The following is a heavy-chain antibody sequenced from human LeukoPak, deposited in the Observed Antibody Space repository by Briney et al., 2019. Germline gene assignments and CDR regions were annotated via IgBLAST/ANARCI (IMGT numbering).Heavy chain of an antibody. D-gene: IGHD3-3*01. V-gene: IGHV4-38-2*02. CDR3: ARVDFWSGYSYDY. Sequence: SETLSLTCTVSGYSISSGYYWGWIRQPPGKGLEWIGSGSTYYNPSLKSRVTISVDTSKNQFSLKLSSVTAADTAVYYCARVDFWSGYSYDYWGQGTLVTVSS. J-gene: IGHJ4*02. CDR1: GYSISSGYY. CDR2: SGST.